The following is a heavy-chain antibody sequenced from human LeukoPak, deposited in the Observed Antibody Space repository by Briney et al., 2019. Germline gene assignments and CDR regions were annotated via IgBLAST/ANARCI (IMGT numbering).Heavy chain of an antibody. D-gene: IGHD3-10*01. CDR3: AKDMYYYGSGTPLDY. CDR2: INWNGDNT. Sequence: PGGSMRLSCAASGFTFDDYGMSWVRQAPGKGLEWVSGINWNGDNTGYADSVKGRFTISRDNAKNSLYLQMNSLRAEDTAVYYCAKDMYYYGSGTPLDYWGQGTLVTVSS. J-gene: IGHJ4*02. CDR1: GFTFDDYG. V-gene: IGHV3-20*04.